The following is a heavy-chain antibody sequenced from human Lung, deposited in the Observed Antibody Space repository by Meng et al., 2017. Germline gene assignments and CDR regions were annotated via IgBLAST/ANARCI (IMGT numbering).Heavy chain of an antibody. V-gene: IGHV1-2*06. Sequence: QGRTGQVGAEVKKLGASGKVSCKPSGYNFPDYWLHWVRRAPGRGLEWMGRIDPKSGDTHYAQRFQGRVTMTGDTSISTAYMELSGLRSDDTAMYYCARDEDISAAGKLFGDYWGQGTLVTVSS. CDR3: ARDEDISAAGKLFGDY. CDR1: GYNFPDYW. D-gene: IGHD6-13*01. J-gene: IGHJ4*02. CDR2: IDPKSGDT.